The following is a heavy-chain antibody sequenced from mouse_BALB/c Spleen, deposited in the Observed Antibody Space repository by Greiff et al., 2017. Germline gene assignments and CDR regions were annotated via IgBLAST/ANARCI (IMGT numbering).Heavy chain of an antibody. D-gene: IGHD2-14*01. J-gene: IGHJ4*01. CDR3: TRRRPPNYYRYDDRAAMDY. V-gene: IGHV1S81*02. CDR1: GYTFTSYY. Sequence: QVQLKESGAELVKPGASVKLSCKASGYTFTSYYMYWVKQRPGQGLEWIGEINPSNGGTNFNEKFKSKATLTVDKSSSTAYMQLSSLTSEDSAVYYCTRRRPPNYYRYDDRAAMDYWGQGTSVTVSS. CDR2: INPSNGGT.